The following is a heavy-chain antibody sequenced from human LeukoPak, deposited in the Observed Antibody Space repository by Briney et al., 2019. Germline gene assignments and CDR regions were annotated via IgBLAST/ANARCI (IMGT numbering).Heavy chain of an antibody. V-gene: IGHV1-18*01. D-gene: IGHD3-22*01. CDR3: ARDPHYYDSSGYGDY. CDR2: ISAYNGNT. CDR1: GYTFTSYG. Sequence: ASVKVSCKASGYTFTSYGISWVRQAAGQGLEWMGWISAYNGNTNYAQKLQGRVTMTTDTSTSTAYMELRSLRSDDTAVYYCARDPHYYDSSGYGDYWGQGTLVSVSS. J-gene: IGHJ4*02.